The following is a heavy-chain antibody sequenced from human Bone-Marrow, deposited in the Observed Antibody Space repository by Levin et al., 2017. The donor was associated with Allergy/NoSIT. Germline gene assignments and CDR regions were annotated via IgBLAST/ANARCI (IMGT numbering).Heavy chain of an antibody. D-gene: IGHD5-24*01. J-gene: IGHJ6*03. V-gene: IGHV4-61*01. Sequence: SQTLSLTCTVSGGSVRSGSYRWSWIRQSPGKGLEWIGNIHYSGSSNYNPSLKSRVTISVDTSKNQFSLKLTSVLAADTAVYYCARDHMMATNHYYYYIMDVWGKGTTVTVSS. CDR1: GGSVRSGSYR. CDR3: ARDHMMATNHYYYYIMDV. CDR2: IHYSGSS.